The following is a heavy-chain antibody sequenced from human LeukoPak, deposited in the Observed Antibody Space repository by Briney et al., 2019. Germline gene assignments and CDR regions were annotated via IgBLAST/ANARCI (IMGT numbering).Heavy chain of an antibody. D-gene: IGHD3-22*01. CDR3: ARATEGGYHY. V-gene: IGHV1-2*02. J-gene: IGHJ4*02. Sequence: ASVKVSCKASGYTFTGYYIYWVRQAPGQGLEYMGWINPNRGGTNSTQKFQGRVTMTRDTSIGTAYMELSRLRSDDTAVYYCARATEGGYHYWGQGTLVTVSS. CDR2: INPNRGGT. CDR1: GYTFTGYY.